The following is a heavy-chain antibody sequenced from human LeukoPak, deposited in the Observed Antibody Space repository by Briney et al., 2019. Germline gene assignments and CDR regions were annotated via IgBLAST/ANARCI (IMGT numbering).Heavy chain of an antibody. D-gene: IGHD3-10*01. CDR3: ARHLSYGSGSYYNFGY. CDR1: GFTFSSYE. J-gene: IGHJ4*02. Sequence: GGSLRLSCAASGFTFSSYEINWVRHASGKGLEWVSYISSSGTTIYYADSVKGRFTISRDNAKDSLYLQMNSVRAEDTAVYYCARHLSYGSGSYYNFGYWGQGTLVTVSS. CDR2: ISSSGTTI. V-gene: IGHV3-48*03.